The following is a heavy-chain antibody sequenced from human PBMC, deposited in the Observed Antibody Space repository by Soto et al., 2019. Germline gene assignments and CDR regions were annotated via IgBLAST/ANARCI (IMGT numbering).Heavy chain of an antibody. D-gene: IGHD1-26*01. CDR3: ARGWVQSHYFDF. V-gene: IGHV4-31*03. J-gene: IGHJ4*02. Sequence: PSETLSLTCPVSSGSFSSGGYFWSWIRQHPGKGLEWIGYIYYTGNTYYNPSLQSRVTISVDTSKNHFSLRLSSVTAADTAVYYCARGWVQSHYFDFWGQGTPVTVSS. CDR2: IYYTGNT. CDR1: SGSFSSGGYF.